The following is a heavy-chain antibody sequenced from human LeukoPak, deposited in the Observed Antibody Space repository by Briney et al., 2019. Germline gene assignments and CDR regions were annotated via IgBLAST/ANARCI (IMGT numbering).Heavy chain of an antibody. J-gene: IGHJ5*02. D-gene: IGHD3-16*01. Sequence: GGSLRLSCAASGFTFTSYSMNWVRQAPGKGLEWVSYISSSSSTIHYADSVKGRFTISRDNANNSLCLQMNFLRDDDTAVYFCATGELGGASWGQGTLVTVSS. CDR2: ISSSSSTI. CDR3: ATGELGGAS. V-gene: IGHV3-48*02. CDR1: GFTFTSYS.